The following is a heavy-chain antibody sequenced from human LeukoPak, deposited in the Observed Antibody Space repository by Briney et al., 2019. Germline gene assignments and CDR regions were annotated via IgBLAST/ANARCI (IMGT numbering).Heavy chain of an antibody. V-gene: IGHV4-59*01. Sequence: SETVSLTCTVSGASIRSYFWSWIRQPPGKGLEWIGYIYYSGTTNHNPSLKSRVTISVDTSKNQFSLKLSSVTAADTAVYYCARDRDGYNLFDYWGQGTLVTVSS. J-gene: IGHJ4*02. CDR1: GASIRSYF. CDR2: IYYSGTT. D-gene: IGHD5-24*01. CDR3: ARDRDGYNLFDY.